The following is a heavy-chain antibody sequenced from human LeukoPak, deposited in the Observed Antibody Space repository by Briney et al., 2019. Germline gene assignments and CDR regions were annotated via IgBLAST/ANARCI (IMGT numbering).Heavy chain of an antibody. CDR1: GYTFTGYY. V-gene: IGHV1-2*02. CDR3: ARDLKMGYSSGRYSWGTGSSNDY. D-gene: IGHD6-19*01. J-gene: IGHJ4*02. Sequence: VASVKVSCKASGYTFTGYYMHWVRQAPGQGLEWMGWINPNSGGTNYAQKFQGRVTMTRDTSISTAYMELSRLRSDDTAVYYCARDLKMGYSSGRYSWGTGSSNDYWGQGTLVTVSS. CDR2: INPNSGGT.